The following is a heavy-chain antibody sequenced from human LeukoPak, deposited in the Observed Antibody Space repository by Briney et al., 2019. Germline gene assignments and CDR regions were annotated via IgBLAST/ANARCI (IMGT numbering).Heavy chain of an antibody. CDR1: RFTFSTYW. D-gene: IGHD6-13*01. Sequence: GGSLRLSCAASRFTFSTYWTTWVRQAPGKGLEWVANIKQDGREKYYVDSVKGRFTISRDNAKNSLYLQMNSLRAEDTALYYCAKDSRSLYYYGMDVWGQGTTVTVSS. J-gene: IGHJ6*02. CDR3: AKDSRSLYYYGMDV. CDR2: IKQDGREK. V-gene: IGHV3-7*03.